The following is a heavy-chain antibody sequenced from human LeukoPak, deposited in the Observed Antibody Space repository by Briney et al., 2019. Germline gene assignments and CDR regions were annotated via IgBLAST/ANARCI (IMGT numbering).Heavy chain of an antibody. D-gene: IGHD1-26*01. J-gene: IGHJ4*02. CDR2: MNSDGSST. Sequence: GGSLRLSCAASGFTFSSYWMHWFRQGPGKGLVWVSRMNSDGSSTSYADSVKGRFTISRDNAKNTLFLQMTSLRAEDTAVYYCVRGNSGSRTTPFDYWGQGTLVTVFS. CDR3: VRGNSGSRTTPFDY. CDR1: GFTFSSYW. V-gene: IGHV3-74*01.